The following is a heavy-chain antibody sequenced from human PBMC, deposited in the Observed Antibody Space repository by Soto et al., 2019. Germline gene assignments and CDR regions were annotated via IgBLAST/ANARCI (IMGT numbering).Heavy chain of an antibody. CDR1: GFTYGAYA. D-gene: IGHD2-21*02. CDR3: AKDPPGRHVIVVTALDC. V-gene: IGHV3-23*01. CDR2: ISGSGGST. Sequence: GGSLRLSCAGSGFTYGAYAMSWVHQAPGKGLEWVSAISGSGGSTFYADSVKGRFTISRDNSKNTLYLQMNSLRAEDTAVYYCAKDPPGRHVIVVTALDCWGQGTLVTVSS. J-gene: IGHJ4*02.